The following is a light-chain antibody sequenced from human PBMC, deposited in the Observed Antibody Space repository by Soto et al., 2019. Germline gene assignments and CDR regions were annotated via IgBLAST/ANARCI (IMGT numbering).Light chain of an antibody. Sequence: DIQMTQSPSTPSPSVGDRVTITCRASQNISSWVAWYHQEPGKAPKLLISDASSLQSGVPSRFSGSGSGTEFTLPISSLQPDDFATYYCQQYNSYPFTFGGGTKVDSK. V-gene: IGKV1-5*01. CDR2: DAS. CDR3: QQYNSYPFT. CDR1: QNISSW. J-gene: IGKJ4*01.